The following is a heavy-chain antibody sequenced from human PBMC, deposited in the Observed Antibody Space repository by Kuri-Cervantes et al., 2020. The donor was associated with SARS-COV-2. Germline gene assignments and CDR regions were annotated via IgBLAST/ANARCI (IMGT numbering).Heavy chain of an antibody. CDR1: GFTFSSYE. J-gene: IGHJ4*02. CDR3: ARDGLWFGESY. Sequence: GGSLRLSCAASGFTFSSYEMNWVRQAPGRGLEWVSYISSSGSTIYYADSVKGRFTISRDNAKNSLYLQMNSLRAEDTAVYYCARDGLWFGESYWGQGTLVTVSS. D-gene: IGHD3-10*01. V-gene: IGHV3-48*03. CDR2: ISSSGSTI.